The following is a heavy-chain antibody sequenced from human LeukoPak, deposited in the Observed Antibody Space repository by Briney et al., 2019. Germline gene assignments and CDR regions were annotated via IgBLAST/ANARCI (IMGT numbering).Heavy chain of an antibody. D-gene: IGHD3-10*01. CDR1: GYTLTTYF. Sequence: GASVKVSCKASGYTLTTYFMHWVRQAPGQGLEWVGIINPSDRSTSYAQKFQGRVTMTRDTSTSTVYMELSSLRSEDTAVYYCARRTFGSGSIDHWGQGTLVTVSS. J-gene: IGHJ4*02. CDR2: INPSDRST. CDR3: ARRTFGSGSIDH. V-gene: IGHV1-46*01.